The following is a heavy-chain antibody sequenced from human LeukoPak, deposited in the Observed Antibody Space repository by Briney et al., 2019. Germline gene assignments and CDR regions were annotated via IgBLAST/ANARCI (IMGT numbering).Heavy chain of an antibody. CDR1: GYTFTSYD. CDR2: MNPNSGNT. Sequence: ASVKVSCKASGYTFTSYDINWVRQATGQGLEWMGWMNPNSGNTGYAQKFQGRVTMTRNTSISTAYMELSSLRSEDTAVYYCARGGTYYDILTGYYSPKDYYYYYGMDVWDQGTTVTVSS. CDR3: ARGGTYYDILTGYYSPKDYYYYYGMDV. J-gene: IGHJ6*02. D-gene: IGHD3-9*01. V-gene: IGHV1-8*01.